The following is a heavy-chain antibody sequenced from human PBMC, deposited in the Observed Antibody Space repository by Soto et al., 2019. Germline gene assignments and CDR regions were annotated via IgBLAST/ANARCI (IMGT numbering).Heavy chain of an antibody. Sequence: EVQLLESGGGSVQPGGSLRLSCAASGFTFSSYAMSWVRQAPGKGLEWVSAISGSGGSTYYADSVKGRFTISRDNSKNTLYLQMNSLSAADTAVYYCAKRASGSYFGYWGQGTLVTVSS. J-gene: IGHJ4*02. CDR2: ISGSGGST. V-gene: IGHV3-23*01. CDR3: AKRASGSYFGY. D-gene: IGHD3-10*01. CDR1: GFTFSSYA.